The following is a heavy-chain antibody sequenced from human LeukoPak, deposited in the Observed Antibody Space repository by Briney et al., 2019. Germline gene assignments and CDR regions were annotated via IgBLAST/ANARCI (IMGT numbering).Heavy chain of an antibody. CDR1: GFTFSSYA. V-gene: IGHV3-21*01. Sequence: GGSLRLSCAASGFTFSSYAMHWVRQAPGKGLEWVSSISSSSSYIYYADSVKGRFTISRDNAKNSLYLQMNSLRAEDTAVYYCAREGKLLWFGGDNWFDPWGQGTLVTVSS. J-gene: IGHJ5*02. D-gene: IGHD3-10*01. CDR2: ISSSSSYI. CDR3: AREGKLLWFGGDNWFDP.